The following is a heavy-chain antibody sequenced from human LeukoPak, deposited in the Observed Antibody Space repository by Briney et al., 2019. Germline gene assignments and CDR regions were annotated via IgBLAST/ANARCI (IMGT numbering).Heavy chain of an antibody. CDR1: GYTFTSSG. J-gene: IGHJ4*02. V-gene: IGHV1-18*01. D-gene: IGHD6-13*01. Sequence: ASVKVSCKASGYTFTSSGISWVRQAPGQGLEWMGWISAYNGHTNYAQKLQGRVTMTTDTSTSTAYMELRSLRSDDTAVYYCARDLAAAGQFDYWGQGTLVTVSS. CDR2: ISAYNGHT. CDR3: ARDLAAAGQFDY.